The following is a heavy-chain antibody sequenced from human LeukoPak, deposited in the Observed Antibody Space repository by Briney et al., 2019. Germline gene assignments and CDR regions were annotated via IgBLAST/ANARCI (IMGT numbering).Heavy chain of an antibody. CDR3: ARQEAVAGSDY. V-gene: IGHV4-39*01. CDR1: GGSVNSTSYY. J-gene: IGHJ4*02. D-gene: IGHD6-19*01. Sequence: PSETLSLTCSVSGGSVNSTSYYWGWIRQPPGKGLEWIGTVYYSGSTFYNPSLKSRLTMSVDTSKNQFSLKLSSVTAADTAVYYCARQEAVAGSDYWGQGTLVTVSS. CDR2: VYYSGST.